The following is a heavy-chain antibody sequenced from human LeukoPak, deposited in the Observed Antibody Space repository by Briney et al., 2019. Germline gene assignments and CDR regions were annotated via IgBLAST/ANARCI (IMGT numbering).Heavy chain of an antibody. Sequence: GRSLRLSCAASGFTFSSYGMHWVRQAPGKGLEWVAVISYDGSNKYYADSVKGRFTISRDNSKNTLYLQMNSLRAEDTAVYYCAKDPYYYGSGSYLDYWGQGTLVTVSS. D-gene: IGHD3-10*01. CDR1: GFTFSSYG. CDR2: ISYDGSNK. J-gene: IGHJ4*02. CDR3: AKDPYYYGSGSYLDY. V-gene: IGHV3-30*18.